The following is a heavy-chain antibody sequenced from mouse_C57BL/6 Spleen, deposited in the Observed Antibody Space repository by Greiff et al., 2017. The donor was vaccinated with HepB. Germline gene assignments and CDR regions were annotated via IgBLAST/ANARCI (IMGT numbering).Heavy chain of an antibody. D-gene: IGHD1-1*02. V-gene: IGHV1-82*01. CDR3: ARYDGQAWFAY. CDR2: IYPGDGDT. J-gene: IGHJ3*01. Sequence: VQLQESGPELVKPGASVKISCKASGYAFSSSWMNWVKQRPGKGLEWIGRIYPGDGDTNYNGKFKGKATLTADKSSSTAYMQLSSLTSEDSAVYFCARYDGQAWFAYWGQGTLVTVSA. CDR1: GYAFSSSW.